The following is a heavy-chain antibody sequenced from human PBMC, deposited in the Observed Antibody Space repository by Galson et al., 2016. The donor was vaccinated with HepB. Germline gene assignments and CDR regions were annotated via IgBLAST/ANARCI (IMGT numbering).Heavy chain of an antibody. V-gene: IGHV3-33*01. CDR1: GFTFGSYG. CDR2: IYYDGNEK. D-gene: IGHD6-19*01. J-gene: IGHJ1*01. CDR3: ARVTLPAGIAVAARGYLQF. Sequence: SLRLSCAASGFTFGSYGMHWPRQTPGKGLEWVAVIYYDGNEKFYGDSVKDRFIISRDNSKNMLYLQMNSLRAEDTAVYYCARVTLPAGIAVAARGYLQFWGQGSLVYVSS.